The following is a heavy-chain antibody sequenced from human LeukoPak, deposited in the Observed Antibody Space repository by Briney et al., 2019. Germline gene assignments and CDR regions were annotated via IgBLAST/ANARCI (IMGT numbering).Heavy chain of an antibody. V-gene: IGHV3-53*01. J-gene: IGHJ5*01. D-gene: IGHD4-17*01. CDR3: AGVSFREYGDYWRWGAPKVTLTGFFDS. CDR2: IHSGGRT. Sequence: PGGSLRLSCAASGFSVSSNYMSWVRQAPGKGLEWVSVIHSGGRTYYGDSVRGRFTISRDTSKNTLYLQMDSLRAEDTAVYYCAGVSFREYGDYWRWGAPKVTLTGFFDSWGQGTLVTVSS. CDR1: GFSVSSNY.